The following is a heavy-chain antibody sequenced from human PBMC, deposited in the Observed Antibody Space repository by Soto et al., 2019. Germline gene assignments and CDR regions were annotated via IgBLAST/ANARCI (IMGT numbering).Heavy chain of an antibody. CDR3: ARDQQAPYCSGGSCYYY. D-gene: IGHD2-15*01. V-gene: IGHV3-7*01. CDR1: GFTFSSYW. J-gene: IGHJ4*02. CDR2: IKQDGSEK. Sequence: PGGSLRLSCAASGFTFSSYWMSWVRQAPGKGLEWVANIKQDGSEKYYVDSVRGRFTISRDNAKNSLYLQMNSLRAEDTAVYYCARDQQAPYCSGGSCYYYWGQGTLVTVSS.